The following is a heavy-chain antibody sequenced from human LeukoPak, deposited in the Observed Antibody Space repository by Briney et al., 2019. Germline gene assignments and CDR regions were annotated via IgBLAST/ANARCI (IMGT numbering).Heavy chain of an antibody. V-gene: IGHV3-11*01. CDR1: GFTFSDYY. CDR2: ISSSGSTI. Sequence: GSLRLSCAASGFTFSDYYMSWIRQAPGKVLEWVSYISSSGSTIYYADSVKGRFTISRDNAKNSLYLQMNSLRAEDTAVYYCARAGVRLRDYYFDYWGQGTLVTVSS. J-gene: IGHJ4*02. D-gene: IGHD3-16*01. CDR3: ARAGVRLRDYYFDY.